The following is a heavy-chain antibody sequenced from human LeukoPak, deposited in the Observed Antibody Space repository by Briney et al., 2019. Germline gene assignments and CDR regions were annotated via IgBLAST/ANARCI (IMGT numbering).Heavy chain of an antibody. V-gene: IGHV1-46*01. D-gene: IGHD6-19*01. CDR2: INPSGGGT. CDR3: ARDTSGWYY. Sequence: GASVKVSCKASGYTFTGYYMHWVRQAPGQGLEWMGIINPSGGGTTYAQTFQGRVTMTRDMSTSTVYMELSSLRSEDTAVYYCARDTSGWYYWGQGTLVTVSS. CDR1: GYTFTGYY. J-gene: IGHJ4*02.